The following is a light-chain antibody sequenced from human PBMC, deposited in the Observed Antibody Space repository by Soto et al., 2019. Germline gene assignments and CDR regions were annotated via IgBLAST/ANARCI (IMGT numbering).Light chain of an antibody. CDR1: QSVSSN. CDR2: DAS. J-gene: IGKJ1*01. Sequence: EIVLTQSPGTLSFSPRERATLSCRASQSVSSNLAWYQQKPGQAPRLLIYDASNRATGIPARFSGSGSGTDFTLTISSLEPEDFAVYYCQQRSNTWTFGQGTKVDI. CDR3: QQRSNTWT. V-gene: IGKV3-11*01.